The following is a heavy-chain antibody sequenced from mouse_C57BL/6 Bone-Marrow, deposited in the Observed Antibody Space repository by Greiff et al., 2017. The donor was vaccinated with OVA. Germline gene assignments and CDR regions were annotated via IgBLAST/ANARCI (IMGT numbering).Heavy chain of an antibody. CDR2: IRSKSNNYAT. CDR3: VRGGGNYPMDY. CDR1: GFSFNTYA. Sequence: EVKLVESGGGLVQPKGSLKLSCAASGFSFNTYAMNWVRQAPGKGLEWVARIRSKSNNYATYYADSVKDRFTISRDDSESMLYLQMNNLKTEDTAMYYCVRGGGNYPMDYWGQGTSVTVSS. V-gene: IGHV10-1*01. J-gene: IGHJ4*01. D-gene: IGHD1-1*01.